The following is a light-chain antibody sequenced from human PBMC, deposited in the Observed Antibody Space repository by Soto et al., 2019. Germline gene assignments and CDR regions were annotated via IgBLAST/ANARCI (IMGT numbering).Light chain of an antibody. CDR2: GVS. J-gene: IGLJ2*01. CDR1: SSDVGGYNY. CDR3: SSYKTSSTVVV. Sequence: QSALTQPASVSGSPGQSITISCTGTSSDVGGYNYVSWYQQYPGKASKLMIFGVSDRPSGVSNRFSGSKSGNTASLTISGLQAEDEADYYCSSYKTSSTVVVFGGGTKLTVL. V-gene: IGLV2-14*01.